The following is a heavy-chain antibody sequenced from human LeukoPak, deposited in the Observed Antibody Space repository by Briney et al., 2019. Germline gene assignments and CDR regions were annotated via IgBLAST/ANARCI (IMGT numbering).Heavy chain of an antibody. D-gene: IGHD3-10*01. CDR2: SKSKTDGGTT. CDR1: GFTFSNAW. J-gene: IGHJ6*02. Sequence: PGGSLGLSCAASGFTFSNAWMSWVRQAPGKGLEWLGRSKSKTDGGTTDYTAPVKGRFTISRDDSKNTLYLQMNSLKTEDTAVYYCTTGPFDYYGSASYLANGMDVWGQGTTVTVS. V-gene: IGHV3-15*01. CDR3: TTGPFDYYGSASYLANGMDV.